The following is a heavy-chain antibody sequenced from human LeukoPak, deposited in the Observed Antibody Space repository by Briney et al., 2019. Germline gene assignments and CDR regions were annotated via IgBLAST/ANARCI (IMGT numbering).Heavy chain of an antibody. CDR1: GYSISSGYY. V-gene: IGHV4-38-2*01. CDR3: ASVYYDIVTGYQLGGSYANY. Sequence: SETLSLTCAVSGYSISSGYYWGWIRQPPGKGLEWIGSIYHSGSTYYNPSLKSRVTISVDTSKNQFSLKLSSVTAADTAVYYCASVYYDIVTGYQLGGSYANYWGQGTLVTVSS. D-gene: IGHD3-9*01. J-gene: IGHJ4*02. CDR2: IYHSGST.